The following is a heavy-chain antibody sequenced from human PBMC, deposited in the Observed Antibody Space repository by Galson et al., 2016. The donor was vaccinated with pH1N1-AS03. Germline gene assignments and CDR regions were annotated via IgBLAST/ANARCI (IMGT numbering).Heavy chain of an antibody. Sequence: SLRLSCAASGFTFNKYSMNWVRQAPGKGLEWVSSIRSRTNYIHDSDSVRGRFTISRDNAKNSLYLQMSSLRADDTAVYYCARGLPGDDGMDVWGQGTTVTVSS. D-gene: IGHD7-27*01. CDR2: IRSRTNYI. CDR3: ARGLPGDDGMDV. V-gene: IGHV3-21*01. J-gene: IGHJ6*02. CDR1: GFTFNKYS.